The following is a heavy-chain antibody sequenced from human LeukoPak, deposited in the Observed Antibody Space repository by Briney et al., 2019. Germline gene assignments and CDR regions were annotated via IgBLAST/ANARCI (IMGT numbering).Heavy chain of an antibody. Sequence: SETLSLTCTVSGGSISSSSYYWSWIRQPPGKGLEWIGYIYYSGSTNYNPSLKSRVTISVDTSKNQFSLKLSSVTAADTAVYYCARQYWGTLVVFDYWGQGTLVTVSS. J-gene: IGHJ4*02. D-gene: IGHD3-22*01. CDR1: GGSISSSSYY. V-gene: IGHV4-61*01. CDR2: IYYSGST. CDR3: ARQYWGTLVVFDY.